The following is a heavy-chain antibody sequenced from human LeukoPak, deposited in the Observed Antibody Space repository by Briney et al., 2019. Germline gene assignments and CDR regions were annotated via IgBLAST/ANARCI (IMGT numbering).Heavy chain of an antibody. J-gene: IGHJ4*02. V-gene: IGHV3-23*01. Sequence: GGSLRLSCAASGSTFSSYAMSWVRQAPGKGLEWVSAISGSGGSTYYADSVKGRFTISRDNSKNTLYLQMNSLRAEDTAVYYCAKAGYYDSSGYYWDYWGQGTLVTVSS. CDR2: ISGSGGST. CDR1: GSTFSSYA. D-gene: IGHD3-22*01. CDR3: AKAGYYDSSGYYWDY.